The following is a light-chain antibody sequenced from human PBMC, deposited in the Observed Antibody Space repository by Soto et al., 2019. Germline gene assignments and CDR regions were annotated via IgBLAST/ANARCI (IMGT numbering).Light chain of an antibody. J-gene: IGKJ1*01. Sequence: DIPMTQSPSSLSASVGDRVTITCRASQSISSYLNWYQQKPGKAPKLLIYAASSLQSGVPSRFSGRGSGTDFTLTISTLHPDDFPTYSCHQSYSTPPSTFGQGTNVEIK. CDR3: HQSYSTPPST. CDR1: QSISSY. V-gene: IGKV1-39*01. CDR2: AAS.